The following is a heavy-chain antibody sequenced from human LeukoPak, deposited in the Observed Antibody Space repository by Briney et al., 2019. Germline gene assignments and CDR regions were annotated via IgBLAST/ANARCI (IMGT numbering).Heavy chain of an antibody. V-gene: IGHV1-2*02. D-gene: IGHD2-2*01. CDR1: GYTFTGYY. J-gene: IGHJ3*02. CDR2: INPNSGGT. CDR3: ARSIVVVPAARGAFDI. Sequence: ASVTVSCKASGYTFTGYYMHWVRQAPGQGLEWMGWINPNSGGTNYAQKFQGRVTMTRDTSISTAYMELSRLRSDDTAVYYCARSIVVVPAARGAFDIWGQGTMVTVSS.